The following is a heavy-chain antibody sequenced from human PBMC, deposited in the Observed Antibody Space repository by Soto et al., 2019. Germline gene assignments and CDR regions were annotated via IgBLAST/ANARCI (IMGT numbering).Heavy chain of an antibody. CDR1: GFTFSSYA. CDR3: ARAPTTVTTAYYFDY. D-gene: IGHD4-17*01. Sequence: GSLRLSCAASGFTFSSYAMHWVRQAPGKGLEWVAVISYDGSNKYYADSVKGRFTISRDNSKNTLYLQMNSLRAEDTAVYYCARAPTTVTTAYYFDYWGQGT. CDR2: ISYDGSNK. V-gene: IGHV3-30-3*01. J-gene: IGHJ4*02.